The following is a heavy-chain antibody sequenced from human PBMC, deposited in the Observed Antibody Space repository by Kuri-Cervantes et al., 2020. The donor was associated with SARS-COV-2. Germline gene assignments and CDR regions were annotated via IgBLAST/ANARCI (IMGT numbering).Heavy chain of an antibody. CDR3: ARGASYYYYYMDV. Sequence: SETLSLTCAVYGGSFSGYYWSWIRQPPGKGLEWIGEINHSGSTNYNPSLKSRVTISVDTSKNQFSLKLSSVTAADTAVYYCARGASYYYYYMDVWGKGTKVTVSS. CDR2: INHSGST. J-gene: IGHJ6*03. V-gene: IGHV4-34*01. CDR1: GGSFSGYY.